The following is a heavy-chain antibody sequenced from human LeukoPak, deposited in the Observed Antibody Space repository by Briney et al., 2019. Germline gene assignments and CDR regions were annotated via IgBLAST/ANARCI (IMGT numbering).Heavy chain of an antibody. CDR2: IYYSGST. J-gene: IGHJ4*02. CDR3: ATDTSGHYHFHY. CDR1: GGSISSGGYY. D-gene: IGHD3-22*01. Sequence: SETLSLTCTVSGGSISSGGYYCTWIRQHPAKGLEWIGYIYYSGSTYYNPSLKSRVTMSVDPSKNQFSLKLSSVTAADTAVYYCATDTSGHYHFHYWGQGTLVTVSS. V-gene: IGHV4-31*03.